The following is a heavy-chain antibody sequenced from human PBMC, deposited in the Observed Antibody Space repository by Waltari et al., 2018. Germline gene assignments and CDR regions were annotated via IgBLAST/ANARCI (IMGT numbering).Heavy chain of an antibody. D-gene: IGHD2-21*01. J-gene: IGHJ4*02. V-gene: IGHV3-48*03. CDR1: EFIFSNYE. CDR2: ISSRGTTI. Sequence: EVQLVQSGGGLVQPGGSLRLSCAASEFIFSNYEMHWIRQAPGKGLEWFSYISSRGTTIYYADSVKGRFTISRDNAKKSLYLQMKGLRAEDTAVYYCARERNTFIPFDYWGQGALVTVSS. CDR3: ARERNTFIPFDY.